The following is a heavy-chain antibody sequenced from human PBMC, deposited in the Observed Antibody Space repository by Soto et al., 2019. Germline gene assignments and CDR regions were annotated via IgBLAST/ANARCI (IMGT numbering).Heavy chain of an antibody. CDR2: ISYDGSNK. CDR3: ARQDYDFWSGYAGYYYGMDV. J-gene: IGHJ6*02. CDR1: GFTFSSYA. D-gene: IGHD3-3*01. Sequence: GGSLRLSCAASGFTFSSYAMHWVRQAPGKGLEWVAVISYDGSNKYYADSVKGRFTISRDNSKNTLYLQMNSLRAEETAVYYCARQDYDFWSGYAGYYYGMDVWGQGTTVTVSS. V-gene: IGHV3-30-3*01.